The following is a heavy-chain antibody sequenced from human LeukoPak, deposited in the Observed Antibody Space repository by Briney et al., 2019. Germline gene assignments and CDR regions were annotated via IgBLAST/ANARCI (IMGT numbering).Heavy chain of an antibody. CDR2: IKNDGSST. CDR3: ASALGGQGGH. V-gene: IGHV3-74*01. D-gene: IGHD1-26*01. CDR1: GFTFSRYW. Sequence: GGSLRLSCAASGFTFSRYWMHWVRQAPGKGLVWVSLIKNDGSSTKYADSVKGRYTISRDNAKNTLFLQMNSLRADDTAIYYCASALGGQGGHWGQGTLVTVSS. J-gene: IGHJ4*02.